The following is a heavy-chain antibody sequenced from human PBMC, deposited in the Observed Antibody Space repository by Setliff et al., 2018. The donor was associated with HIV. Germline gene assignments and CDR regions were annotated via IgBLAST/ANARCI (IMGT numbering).Heavy chain of an antibody. Sequence: PSETLSLTCTVSGGSISSYYWSWIRQPPGKGLEWIGYIYYSGSTNYNPSLKSRVTISVDTSKNQFSLKLSSVTAADTAMYYCATQRDIVMVPGQGGFDIWAQGTMVTVSS. J-gene: IGHJ3*02. V-gene: IGHV4-59*01. CDR2: IYYSGST. CDR1: GGSISSYY. CDR3: ATQRDIVMVPGQGGFDI. D-gene: IGHD2-2*01.